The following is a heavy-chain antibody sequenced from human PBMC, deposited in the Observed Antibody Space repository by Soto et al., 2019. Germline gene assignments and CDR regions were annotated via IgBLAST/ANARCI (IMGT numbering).Heavy chain of an antibody. V-gene: IGHV4-59*08. Sequence: VQLQESGPGLVKPSETLSLTCTVSGGSISSYYWSWVRQPPGKGLEWIGYIFYSGSTNYNPAGKRRVTTAVETSNTQFALKPSSVTAAETALYYCARRYISSSDYWGQGALVSVSS. CDR1: GGSISSYY. J-gene: IGHJ4*02. CDR2: IFYSGST. D-gene: IGHD6-13*01. CDR3: ARRYISSSDY.